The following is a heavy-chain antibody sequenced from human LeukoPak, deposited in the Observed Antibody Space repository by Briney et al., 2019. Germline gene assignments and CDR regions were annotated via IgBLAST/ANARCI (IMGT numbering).Heavy chain of an antibody. D-gene: IGHD1-14*01. Sequence: GSRRLSCAASGFTFSSYSMNWVRQAPGKVLEWVSYISGSSSPISYADSVKGRFTISRDNAEHSLYLQMNSLRDEDTAVYYCARGTNFDSWGQGTLVTVSS. CDR1: GFTFSSYS. CDR2: ISGSSSPI. CDR3: ARGTNFDS. V-gene: IGHV3-48*02. J-gene: IGHJ4*02.